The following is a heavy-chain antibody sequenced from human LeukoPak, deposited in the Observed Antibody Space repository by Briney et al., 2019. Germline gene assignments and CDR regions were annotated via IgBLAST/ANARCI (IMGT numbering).Heavy chain of an antibody. J-gene: IGHJ4*02. CDR3: ARTTSGSYDY. Sequence: LSGGSLTLSCATSGFTFSHYGMHWVRQAPGKGLEWVAVIWSDGTEKYYGDSVKGRFTISRDNSKKTVYLQMNSLRVEDTAIYYCARTTSGSYDYWGKGTLVTVSS. D-gene: IGHD1-26*01. CDR2: IWSDGTEK. V-gene: IGHV3-33*01. CDR1: GFTFSHYG.